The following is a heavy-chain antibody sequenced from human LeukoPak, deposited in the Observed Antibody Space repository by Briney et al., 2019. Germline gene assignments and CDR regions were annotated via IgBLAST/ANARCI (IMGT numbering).Heavy chain of an antibody. CDR2: IRYDGSNK. CDR3: AFNGYSSGWKGDD. CDR1: GFTFSSYG. V-gene: IGHV3-30*02. D-gene: IGHD6-19*01. Sequence: PGGSLRLSCAASGFTFSSYGMHWVRQAPGKGLEWVAFIRYDGSNKYYADSVKGRFTISRDNSKDTLYLQMNSLRAEDTAVYYCAFNGYSSGWKGDDWGQGTLVTVFS. J-gene: IGHJ4*02.